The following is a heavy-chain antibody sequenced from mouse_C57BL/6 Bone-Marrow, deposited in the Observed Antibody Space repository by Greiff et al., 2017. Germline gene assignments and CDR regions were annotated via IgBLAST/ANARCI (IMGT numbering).Heavy chain of an antibody. CDR1: GFTIKDDY. CDR3: TTSHWDFDV. Sequence: EVQLQQSGAELVRPGASVKLSCTASGFTIKDDYMHWVKQRPEQGLEWIGWIDPENGDTDYASKFQGKATITADTSSNTAYLQLSSLTSEDTAVYYCTTSHWDFDVWGTGTTVTVSS. CDR2: IDPENGDT. J-gene: IGHJ1*03. V-gene: IGHV14-4*01.